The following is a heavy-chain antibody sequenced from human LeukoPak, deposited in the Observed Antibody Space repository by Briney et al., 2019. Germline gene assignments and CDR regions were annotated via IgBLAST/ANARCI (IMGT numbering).Heavy chain of an antibody. D-gene: IGHD6-19*01. CDR3: ARVGYSSGHDY. CDR1: GGSISTYY. V-gene: IGHV4-4*07. J-gene: IGHJ4*01. CDR2: IYTGGST. Sequence: PSETLSLTCTVSGGSISTYYWSWIRQPAWKGLEWIGRIYTGGSTNYNPSLKSRVTMSLDTSKNQFSLKLNSVTAADTAVYYCARVGYSSGHDYWGQGTLVTVSS.